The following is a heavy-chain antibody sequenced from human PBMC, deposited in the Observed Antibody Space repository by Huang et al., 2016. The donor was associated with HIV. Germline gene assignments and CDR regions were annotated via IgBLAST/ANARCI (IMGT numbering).Heavy chain of an antibody. CDR1: GGTFSRHV. CDR3: AKVGSGSSYFYYYMDV. V-gene: IGHV1-69*13. J-gene: IGHJ6*03. D-gene: IGHD1-26*01. Sequence: QVQLVQSGAEVKKPGSSVNVSCKASGGTFSRHVINWVRQAPGQGLEWMGGIIPISGRSDYAQKFEGRVAMTVDESTRTVYMELKRLTYDDTAVYYCAKVGSGSSYFYYYMDVWGKGTSVTVSS. CDR2: IIPISGRS.